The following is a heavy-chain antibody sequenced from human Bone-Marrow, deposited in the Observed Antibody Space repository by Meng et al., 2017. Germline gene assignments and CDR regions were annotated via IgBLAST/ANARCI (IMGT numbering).Heavy chain of an antibody. D-gene: IGHD4-17*01. J-gene: IGHJ3*02. CDR3: ARHYDDYLFKVNNAFDI. CDR1: GYTFTSYD. CDR2: MNPNSGNT. V-gene: IGHV1-8*01. Sequence: ASVKVSCKASGYTFTSYDINWVRQATGQGLEWMGWMNPNSGNTGYAQKFQGRVTMTRNTSISTAYMELSSLRSEDTAVYYCARHYDDYLFKVNNAFDIWGQGTKVTVSS.